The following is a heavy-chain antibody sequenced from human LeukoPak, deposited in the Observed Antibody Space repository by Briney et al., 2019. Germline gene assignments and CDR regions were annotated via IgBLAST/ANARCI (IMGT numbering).Heavy chain of an antibody. V-gene: IGHV3-74*01. CDR3: ARDSILGYYYDSSPEGGDY. Sequence: PGGSLRLSCAASGFTFSSYWMHWVRQAPGKGLVWVSRINSDGSSTSYADSVKGRFTISRDSAKNTLYLQMNSLRAEDTAVYYCARDSILGYYYDSSPEGGDYWGQGTLVTVSS. J-gene: IGHJ4*02. CDR1: GFTFSSYW. D-gene: IGHD3-22*01. CDR2: INSDGSST.